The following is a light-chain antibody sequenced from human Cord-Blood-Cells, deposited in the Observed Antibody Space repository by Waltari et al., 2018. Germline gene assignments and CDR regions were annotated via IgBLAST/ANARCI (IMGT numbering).Light chain of an antibody. CDR1: QGIINY. J-gene: IGKJ1*01. V-gene: IGKV1-27*01. CDR2: AAS. Sequence: EIQMTQPPSSLSASVGDIVTITCRASQGIINYLALYQKKPGKVPKLLIYAASTLQSGVPSRFSGSGSGTDFTLTISSLQPEDVATYYCQKYNSAPQTFGQGTKVEIK. CDR3: QKYNSAPQT.